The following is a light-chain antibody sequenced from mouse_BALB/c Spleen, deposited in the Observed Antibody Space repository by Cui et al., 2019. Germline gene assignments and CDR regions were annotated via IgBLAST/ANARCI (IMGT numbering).Light chain of an antibody. V-gene: IGKV12-46*01. Sequence: IQMPQSPPFLSVSVGETVTLTCRASENIYGYLIWYQQKQGKSPQLLIYAATNLADGVPSRFSGSGSGTQYSLKISSLQSEDFASYYCQHFGSSPWTFGGGTKLEIK. CDR3: QHFGSSPWT. J-gene: IGKJ1*01. CDR1: ENIYGY. CDR2: AAT.